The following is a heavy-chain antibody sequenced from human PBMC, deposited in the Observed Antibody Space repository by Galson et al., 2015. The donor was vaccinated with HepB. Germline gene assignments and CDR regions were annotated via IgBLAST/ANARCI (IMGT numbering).Heavy chain of an antibody. V-gene: IGHV4-38-2*01. CDR1: GYSISSGYY. CDR3: ARLYVPSVNAFDI. Sequence: VSGYSISSGYYWGWLRQPPGKGLEWIGSIYHSGTTYNNPSPQSRVTISVDTSKNQFSLKLSSVTAADTAVYYCARLYVPSVNAFDIWGQGTMVTVSS. J-gene: IGHJ3*02. CDR2: IYHSGTT. D-gene: IGHD3-16*01.